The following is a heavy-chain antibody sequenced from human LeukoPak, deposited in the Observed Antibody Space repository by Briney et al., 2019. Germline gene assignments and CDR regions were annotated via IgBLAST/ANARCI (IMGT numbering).Heavy chain of an antibody. J-gene: IGHJ6*02. CDR2: ISAYNGYT. CDR1: GYTFTSYG. V-gene: IGHV1-18*01. CDR3: ARTDSSGYYSYYYGMDV. D-gene: IGHD3-22*01. Sequence: GASVKVSCKASGYTFTSYGISWVRQAPGQGLEWMGWISAYNGYTNYAQKLQGRVTMTTDTSTSTAYMELRSLRSDDTAVYYCARTDSSGYYSYYYGMDVWGQGTTVTVSS.